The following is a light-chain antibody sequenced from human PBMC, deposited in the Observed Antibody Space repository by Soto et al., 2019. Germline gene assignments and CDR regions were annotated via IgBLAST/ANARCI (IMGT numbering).Light chain of an antibody. CDR1: NSNIGAGHA. Sequence: QPVLTQPPSVSGAPGQRVTISCTGSNSNIGAGHAAQWYQQPPGTTPKLLIYADNQRPSGVPDRFSGSKSGTSASLAISGLRSGDEADYYCTSWDDNLSAVVFGGGTKLTVL. CDR3: TSWDDNLSAVV. V-gene: IGLV1-40*01. CDR2: ADN. J-gene: IGLJ2*01.